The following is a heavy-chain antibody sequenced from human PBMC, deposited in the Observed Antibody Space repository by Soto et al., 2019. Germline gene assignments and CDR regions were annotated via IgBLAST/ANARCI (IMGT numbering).Heavy chain of an antibody. D-gene: IGHD3-3*01. Sequence: GGSLRLSCAASGLTFSSYGMHWVRQAPGKGLEWVAVISYDGSNKYYADSVKGRFTISRDNSKNTLYLQMNSLRAEDTAVYYCAKDFPPFVGSGSYGMDVWGQGTTVTVSS. CDR3: AKDFPPFVGSGSYGMDV. V-gene: IGHV3-30*18. CDR1: GLTFSSYG. J-gene: IGHJ6*02. CDR2: ISYDGSNK.